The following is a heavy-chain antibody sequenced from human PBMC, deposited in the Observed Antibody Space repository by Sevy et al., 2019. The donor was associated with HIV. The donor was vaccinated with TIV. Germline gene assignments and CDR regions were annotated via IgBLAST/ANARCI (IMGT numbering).Heavy chain of an antibody. V-gene: IGHV1-18*04. CDR3: AISQHDYGDYGAFDI. CDR2: ISAYNGNT. CDR1: GYTFTSYG. D-gene: IGHD4-17*01. J-gene: IGHJ3*02. Sequence: ASVKVSCKASGYTFTSYGISWVRQAPGQGLEWMGWISAYNGNTNYAQKLQGRVTMTTDISTSTAYMELRSLRSDDTAVYYCAISQHDYGDYGAFDIWGQGTMVTVSS.